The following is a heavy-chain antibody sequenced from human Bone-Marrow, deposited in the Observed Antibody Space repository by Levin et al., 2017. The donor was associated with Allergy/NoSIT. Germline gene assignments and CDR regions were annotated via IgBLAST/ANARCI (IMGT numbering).Heavy chain of an antibody. CDR2: ISYDGSNK. CDR1: GFTFSSYG. J-gene: IGHJ6*02. V-gene: IGHV3-30*18. D-gene: IGHD6-13*01. Sequence: GGSLRLSCAASGFTFSSYGMHWVRQAPGKGLEWVAVISYDGSNKYYADSVKGRFTISRDNSKNTLYLQMNSLRAEDTAVYYCAKQGIRVAAAGEHYYYYYGMDVWGQGTTVTVSS. CDR3: AKQGIRVAAAGEHYYYYYGMDV.